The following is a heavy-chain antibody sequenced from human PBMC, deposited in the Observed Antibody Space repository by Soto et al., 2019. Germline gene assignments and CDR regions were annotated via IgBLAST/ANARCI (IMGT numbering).Heavy chain of an antibody. CDR3: ARGYCSSTICYIWDNWFDP. D-gene: IGHD2-2*02. V-gene: IGHV4-59*01. Sequence: SEILSLTCTVSGGSISSYYLSWIRQPPGKGLEWIGNIYYSGRTNYNPSLKGRVTISVDTSKNQFSLKLSSVTAADTAVYYCARGYCSSTICYIWDNWFDPWGQGTLVTVSS. CDR2: IYYSGRT. CDR1: GGSISSYY. J-gene: IGHJ5*02.